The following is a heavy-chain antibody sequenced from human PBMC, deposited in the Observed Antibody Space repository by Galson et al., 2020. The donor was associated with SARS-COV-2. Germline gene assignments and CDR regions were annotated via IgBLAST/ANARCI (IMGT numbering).Heavy chain of an antibody. CDR2: NT. V-gene: IGHV1-18*01. Sequence: ASVKVSCKASGYTFTSNGISWMRQAPGQGLEWMGWNTNYAQKFQGRVTMTTDTSTTTAYMELRGLRSDDTAVYYCARFYYRSGYPSFDYWGQGTLVTVSS. J-gene: IGHJ4*02. CDR1: GYTFTSNG. CDR3: ARFYYRSGYPSFDY. D-gene: IGHD3-22*01.